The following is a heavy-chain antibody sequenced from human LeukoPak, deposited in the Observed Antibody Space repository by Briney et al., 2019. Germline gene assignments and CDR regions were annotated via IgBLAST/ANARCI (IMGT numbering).Heavy chain of an antibody. CDR2: INQDGSEK. J-gene: IGHJ5*02. CDR3: ASVVTASWFDP. D-gene: IGHD2-21*02. CDR1: GFTLSTYW. V-gene: IGHV3-7*02. Sequence: PGGSLRLSCTASGFTLSTYWMSWVRQAPGKGLEWVANINQDGSEKYYVDSVKGRFTISRDNAKNSLYLQMNSLRAEDTAVYYCASVVTASWFDPWGQGTLVTVSS.